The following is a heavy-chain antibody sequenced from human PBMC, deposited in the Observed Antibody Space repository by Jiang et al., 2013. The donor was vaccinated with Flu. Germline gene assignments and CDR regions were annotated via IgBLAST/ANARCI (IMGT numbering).Heavy chain of an antibody. CDR2: TYYRSKWYN. CDR3: ARVGGSGRSLDY. D-gene: IGHD3-3*01. Sequence: SLTCVISGDSVSSYSATWTWIRQSPSRGLEWLGRTYYRSKWYNDYAVSVKSRITINPDTSKNQFSLQLNSVTPEDTAVYYCARVGGSGRSLDYWGQGTLVTVSS. J-gene: IGHJ4*02. CDR1: GDSVSSYSAT. V-gene: IGHV6-1*01.